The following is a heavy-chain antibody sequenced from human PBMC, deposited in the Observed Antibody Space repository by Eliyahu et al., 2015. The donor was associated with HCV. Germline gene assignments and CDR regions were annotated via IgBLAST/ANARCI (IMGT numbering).Heavy chain of an antibody. J-gene: IGHJ4*02. CDR2: TSYEGSKK. Sequence: QVQLVESGGGVVQTGRSLRLSCTASGFSFGTFGMPWVRQAPGKGLEGVAVTSYEGSKKYYADSVKGRFTISRDNSKNTLYLQMNSLRVEDTAVYYCAKDGVLYCTDGVCQGYYSDYWGQGTLVTVSS. V-gene: IGHV3-30*18. CDR1: GFSFGTFG. D-gene: IGHD2-8*01. CDR3: AKDGVLYCTDGVCQGYYSDY.